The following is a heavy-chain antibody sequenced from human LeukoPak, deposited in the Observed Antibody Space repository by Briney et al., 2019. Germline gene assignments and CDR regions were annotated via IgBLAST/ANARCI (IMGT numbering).Heavy chain of an antibody. CDR3: ATEVVGYGDVHYFDS. Sequence: ASVKVSCKISGYTLTEVSMHWVRQAPGKGLEWMGGFDPADGEPIYAQKFQGRVTMSEVTSKDTAYMDLSSLRSEDTAVYSCATEVVGYGDVHYFDSWGQGTLVTVSS. J-gene: IGHJ4*02. D-gene: IGHD4-17*01. V-gene: IGHV1-24*01. CDR2: FDPADGEP. CDR1: GYTLTEVS.